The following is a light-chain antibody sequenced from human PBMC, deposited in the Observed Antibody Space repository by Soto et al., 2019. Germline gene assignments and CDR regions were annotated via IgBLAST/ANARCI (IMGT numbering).Light chain of an antibody. J-gene: IGKJ1*01. Sequence: DIQMTQSPSTLSASVGDRVTITCRASQSISSWLAWYQQKPGKAPKLLIYKASSLESGVPSRFSGSGSGTEFTLTISSLQRDDFETYYCQQYNSYSSLTFGQGTKVEIK. CDR1: QSISSW. CDR2: KAS. CDR3: QQYNSYSSLT. V-gene: IGKV1-5*03.